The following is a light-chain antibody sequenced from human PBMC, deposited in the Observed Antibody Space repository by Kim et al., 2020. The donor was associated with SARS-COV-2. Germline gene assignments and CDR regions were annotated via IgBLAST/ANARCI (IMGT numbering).Light chain of an antibody. Sequence: EIVLTQSPGTLSLSPGEGATLSCRASQTSTSLAWYQQKPGQAPRLLIYDTSSRATGIPDRFSGSGSGTDFTLTISRLEPEDFAVYYCQQYDSSPPSTFGQGTKLEI. CDR2: DTS. CDR3: QQYDSSPPST. V-gene: IGKV3-20*01. J-gene: IGKJ2*02. CDR1: QTSTS.